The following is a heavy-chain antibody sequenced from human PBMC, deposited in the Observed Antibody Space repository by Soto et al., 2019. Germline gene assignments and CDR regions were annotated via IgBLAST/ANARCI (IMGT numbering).Heavy chain of an antibody. Sequence: QAQLVQSGAEVKKPGASVNVSCKASGYDYVTYAITWVRQRPGQGLEWMGWISTLNGNTNYAQNFQGRVNMTTDTSTRTVHLELRSLRSDDTAVYYCARRVQVWLPDYYGMDVWGQGTTVTVSS. CDR2: ISTLNGNT. V-gene: IGHV1-18*01. J-gene: IGHJ6*02. CDR1: GYDYVTYA. CDR3: ARRVQVWLPDYYGMDV. D-gene: IGHD5-18*01.